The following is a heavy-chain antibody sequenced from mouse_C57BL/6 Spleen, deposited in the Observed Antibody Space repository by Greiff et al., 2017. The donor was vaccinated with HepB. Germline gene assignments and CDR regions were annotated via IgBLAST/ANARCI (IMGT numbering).Heavy chain of an antibody. V-gene: IGHV1-64*01. D-gene: IGHD2-5*01. CDR2: IHPNSGST. J-gene: IGHJ4*01. CDR3: ARSGSKNYAMDY. CDR1: GYTFTSYW. Sequence: VQLQQSGAELVKPGASVKLSCKASGYTFTSYWMHWVKQRPGQGLEWIGMIHPNSGSTNYNEKFKSKATLTVDKSSSTAYMQLSSLTSEDSAVYYCARSGSKNYAMDYWGQGTSVTVSS.